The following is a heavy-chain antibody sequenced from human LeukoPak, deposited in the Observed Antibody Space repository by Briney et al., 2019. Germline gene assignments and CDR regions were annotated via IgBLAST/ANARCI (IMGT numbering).Heavy chain of an antibody. V-gene: IGHV4-61*05. Sequence: PSETLSLTSTVSGGSISSSSYYWGWIRQPPGKGLEWIGYIYYSGSTNYNPSLKSRVTISVDTSKKQFSLKLSSVTAADTAVYYCASSGSSGRIYYWGQGTLVTVSS. J-gene: IGHJ4*02. CDR2: IYYSGST. CDR3: ASSGSSGRIYY. D-gene: IGHD3-10*01. CDR1: GGSISSSSYY.